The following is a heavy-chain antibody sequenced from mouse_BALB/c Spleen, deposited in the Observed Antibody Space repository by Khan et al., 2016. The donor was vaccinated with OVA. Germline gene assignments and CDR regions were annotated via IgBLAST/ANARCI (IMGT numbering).Heavy chain of an antibody. CDR3: ARGGGGDRFAY. J-gene: IGHJ3*01. Sequence: VQLKESGAELVRPGVSVKISCKGSGYRFTDYTMHWVKQSHAKSLEWIGVISTYYGDASYNQKFKGKATMTVDKSSSTAYMELARLTSEDSAIYYCARGGGGDRFAYWGQGTLVTVSA. CDR1: GYRFTDYT. CDR2: ISTYYGDA. V-gene: IGHV1S137*01.